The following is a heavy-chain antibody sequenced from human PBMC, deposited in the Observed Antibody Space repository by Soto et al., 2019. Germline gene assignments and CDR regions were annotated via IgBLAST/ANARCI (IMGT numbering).Heavy chain of an antibody. D-gene: IGHD3-22*01. V-gene: IGHV3-23*01. Sequence: GGSLRLSXAASGFTFSSYAMSWVRQAPGKGLEWVSAISGSGGSTYYADSVKGRFTISRDNSKNTLYLQMNSLRAEDTAVYYCAKTYYYDSSGYYYDYWGQGTLVTVSS. CDR1: GFTFSSYA. CDR2: ISGSGGST. CDR3: AKTYYYDSSGYYYDY. J-gene: IGHJ4*02.